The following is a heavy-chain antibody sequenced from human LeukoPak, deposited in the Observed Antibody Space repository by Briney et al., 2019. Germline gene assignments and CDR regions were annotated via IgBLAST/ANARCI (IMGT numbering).Heavy chain of an antibody. J-gene: IGHJ4*02. V-gene: IGHV3-11*04. CDR1: GFTVSSNY. CDR2: ISSTGNTI. CDR3: AREDGTY. D-gene: IGHD6-6*01. Sequence: GGSLRLSCAASGFTVSSNYMSWIRQAPGKGLQWVSYISSTGNTIYSADSVKGRFTISRDNAKNSLYLQMNSLRVEDTAVYYCAREDGTYWGQGTLVTVSS.